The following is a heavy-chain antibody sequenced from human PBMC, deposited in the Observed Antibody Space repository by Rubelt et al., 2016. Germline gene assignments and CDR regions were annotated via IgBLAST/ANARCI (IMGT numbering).Heavy chain of an antibody. D-gene: IGHD3-10*01. J-gene: IGHJ6*02. V-gene: IGHV4-39*01. Sequence: QVQLQESGPGLVKPSETLSLTCTVSGGAISDSDYYWAWIRQPPGRGLEYIVTVLHSGSAYYNPSLNSRVTASVDTSKNQFSPGLDSVTAADTAVDYCARRASNSLGFDYGMDVWGQGTTVTVSS. CDR1: GGAISDSDYY. CDR3: ARRASNSLGFDYGMDV. CDR2: VLHSGSA.